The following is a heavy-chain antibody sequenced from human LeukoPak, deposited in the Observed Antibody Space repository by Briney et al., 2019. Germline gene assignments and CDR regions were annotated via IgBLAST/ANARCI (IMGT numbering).Heavy chain of an antibody. CDR3: ARAGYYYGSGSSDAFDI. D-gene: IGHD3-10*01. J-gene: IGHJ3*02. CDR2: ISSSSSYI. CDR1: GFTFSSYS. V-gene: IGHV3-21*01. Sequence: GGSLRLSCAASGFTFSSYSMNWVRQAPGKGLEWVSSISSSSSYIYYADSVKGRFTISRDNAKNSLYLQMNSLRAEDTAVYYCARAGYYYGSGSSDAFDIWGQGTMVTVSS.